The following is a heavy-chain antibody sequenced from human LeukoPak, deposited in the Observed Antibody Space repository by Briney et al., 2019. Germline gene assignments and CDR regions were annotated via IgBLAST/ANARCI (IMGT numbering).Heavy chain of an antibody. Sequence: GGSLRLSCAASGFAFISYWMTWVRQAPGKGLEWVANINQDGSEKYYVDSVKGGFIISRDNAKSSLFLQMHSLRAEDTAVYYCASRRYKYGTDYYYMDVWGKGTTVTVSS. CDR3: ASRRYKYGTDYYYMDV. V-gene: IGHV3-7*01. CDR1: GFAFISYW. J-gene: IGHJ6*03. CDR2: INQDGSEK. D-gene: IGHD1-1*01.